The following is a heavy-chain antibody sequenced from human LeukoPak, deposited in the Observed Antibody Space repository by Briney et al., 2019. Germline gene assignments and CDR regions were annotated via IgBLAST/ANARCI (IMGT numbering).Heavy chain of an antibody. V-gene: IGHV4-34*01. J-gene: IGHJ4*02. D-gene: IGHD6-6*01. CDR1: GGSFSGYY. CDR3: ARVPEYSSSYYFDY. Sequence: SETLSLTCAVYGGSFSGYYWSWIRQPPGKGLEWIGEINHSGSTNYNPSLKSRVTISVDTSKNQFFLKLSSVTAADTAVYYCARVPEYSSSYYFDYWGQGTLVTVSS. CDR2: INHSGST.